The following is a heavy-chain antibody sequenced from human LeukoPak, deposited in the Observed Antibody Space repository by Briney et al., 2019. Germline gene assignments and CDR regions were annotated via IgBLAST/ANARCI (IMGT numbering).Heavy chain of an antibody. J-gene: IGHJ5*02. CDR3: ARVHGANSGIQGYNWFDP. D-gene: IGHD1-26*01. Sequence: GGSLRLSCAASGFTFSSYAMHWVRQAPGKGLEWVAVISYDGSNKYYADSVKGRFTISRDNSKNTLYLQMNSLRAEDTAVYYCARVHGANSGIQGYNWFDPWGQETLVTVSS. CDR2: ISYDGSNK. CDR1: GFTFSSYA. V-gene: IGHV3-30*04.